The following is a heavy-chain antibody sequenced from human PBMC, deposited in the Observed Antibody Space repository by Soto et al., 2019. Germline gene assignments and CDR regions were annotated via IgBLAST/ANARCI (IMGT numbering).Heavy chain of an antibody. J-gene: IGHJ6*02. CDR1: GYTLTELS. CDR2: FDPEDGET. D-gene: IGHD3-10*01. V-gene: IGHV1-24*01. Sequence: ASVKVSCKVSGYTLTELSMHWVRQAPGKGLEWMGGFDPEDGETIYAQKFQGRVTMTEDTSTDTAYMELSSLRSEDTAVYYCAVRGVFYYYYGMDVWGQGTTVTVSS. CDR3: AVRGVFYYYYGMDV.